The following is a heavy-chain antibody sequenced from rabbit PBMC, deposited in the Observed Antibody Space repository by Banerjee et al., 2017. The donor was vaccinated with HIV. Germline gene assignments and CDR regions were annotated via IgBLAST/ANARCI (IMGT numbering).Heavy chain of an antibody. CDR2: IYTGSGSS. Sequence: GDLVKPEGSLTLTCTASGFSFSSWICWVRQAPGKGPEWIACIYTGSGSSYYANWAKGRFTISRTSSTTVTLQMTSLTAADTATYFCARDLAGVIGWNFGLWGPGTLVTVS. D-gene: IGHD4-1*01. CDR3: ARDLAGVIGWNFGL. J-gene: IGHJ4*01. V-gene: IGHV1S45*01. CDR1: GFSFSSW.